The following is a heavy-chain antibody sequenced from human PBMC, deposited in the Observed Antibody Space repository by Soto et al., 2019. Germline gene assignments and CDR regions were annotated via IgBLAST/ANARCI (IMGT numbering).Heavy chain of an antibody. D-gene: IGHD3-22*01. CDR3: ARVSTYYFDSSGSYTSDY. CDR1: GGSISSSSYY. CDR2: VFFSGST. Sequence: PSETLSLTCTVSGGSISSSSYYWGWIRQPPGKGLEWIGYVFFSGSTNYNPSLKSRVTISIDTSKNQFSLKLISVTAADTAVYYCARVSTYYFDSSGSYTSDYWGQGTLVTVSS. V-gene: IGHV4-61*05. J-gene: IGHJ4*02.